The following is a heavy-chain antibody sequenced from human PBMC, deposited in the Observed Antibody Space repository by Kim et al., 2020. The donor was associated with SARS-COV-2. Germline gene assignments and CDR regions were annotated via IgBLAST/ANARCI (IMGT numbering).Heavy chain of an antibody. CDR1: GFTFSNAW. V-gene: IGHV3-15*01. J-gene: IGHJ2*01. CDR3: TTDQVLWVASIAAAGQVCGVFSDL. D-gene: IGHD6-13*01. Sequence: GGSLRLSCAASGFTFSNAWMTWVRQAPGKGLEWVGRIKSKTNGGTTEYAAPVKGRFTISRDDSENTLYLQMNSLRTEDTAVYYCTTDQVLWVASIAAAGQVCGVFSDLWGRGTLVTVSS. CDR2: IKSKTNGGTT.